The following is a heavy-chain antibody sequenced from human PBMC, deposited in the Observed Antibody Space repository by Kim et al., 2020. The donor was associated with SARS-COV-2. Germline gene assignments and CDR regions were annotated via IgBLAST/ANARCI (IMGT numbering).Heavy chain of an antibody. CDR3: ARGGDYYGSGSYSTYYYGMDV. V-gene: IGHV1-8*01. J-gene: IGHJ6*02. Sequence: ASVKVSCKASGYTFTSYDINWVRQATGQGLEWMGWMNPNSGNTGYAQKFQGRVTMTRNTSISTAYMELSSLRSEDTAVYYCARGGDYYGSGSYSTYYYGMDVWGQGTTVTVSS. CDR2: MNPNSGNT. CDR1: GYTFTSYD. D-gene: IGHD3-10*01.